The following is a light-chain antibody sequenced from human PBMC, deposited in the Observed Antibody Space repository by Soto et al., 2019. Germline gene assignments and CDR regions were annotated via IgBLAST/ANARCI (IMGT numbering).Light chain of an antibody. V-gene: IGKV1-33*01. CDR3: QQYETFSGT. J-gene: IGKJ1*01. CDR1: QDISNY. CDR2: DAS. Sequence: DIQMTQSPSSLSSSVGDTVTITCQASQDISNYLNWYQQKPGKAPKLLIYDASALPRGVPSRFSGSGSGTKFTLTIASLQPDDFATYYCQQYETFSGTFGPGTKVDIK.